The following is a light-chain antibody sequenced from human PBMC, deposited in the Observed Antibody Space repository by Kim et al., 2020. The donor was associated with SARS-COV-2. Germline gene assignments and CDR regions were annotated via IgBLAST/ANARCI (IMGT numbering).Light chain of an antibody. CDR2: AAS. V-gene: IGKV1-39*01. CDR3: QQSYTMPYT. Sequence: DIQMTQSPSSLSASVGDRVTIACRASQTISTYLNWYQEKPGKAPKLLIYAASFLQGGVPSRFSGSGSGTDFTLTITSLQPEDFATYDCQQSYTMPYTFGQGTKLEI. J-gene: IGKJ2*01. CDR1: QTISTY.